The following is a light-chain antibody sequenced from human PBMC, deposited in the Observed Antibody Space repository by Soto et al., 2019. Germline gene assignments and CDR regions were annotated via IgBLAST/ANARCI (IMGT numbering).Light chain of an antibody. CDR1: SSNIGGNS. CDR2: DDD. J-gene: IGLJ1*01. CDR3: GSWDISLRAYV. Sequence: QSVMTQPPSVSAAPGQKVTISCSGSSSNIGGNSVSWYQQLPGTAPKLLIYDDDKRPSGIPDRFSGSKSGTSATLGITGFQTGDEADYYCGSWDISLRAYVFATGTKVTVL. V-gene: IGLV1-51*01.